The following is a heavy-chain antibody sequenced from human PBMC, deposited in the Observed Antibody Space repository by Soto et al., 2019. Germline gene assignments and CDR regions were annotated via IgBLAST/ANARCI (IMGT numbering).Heavy chain of an antibody. CDR3: ARDLKARVRETQSHVNYYYYYMDV. J-gene: IGHJ6*03. Sequence: GGSLRLSCAASGFTFSSYWMSWVRQAPGKGLEWVANIKQDGSEKYYVDSVKGRFTISRDNAKNSLYLQMNSLRAEDTAVYYCARDLKARVRETQSHVNYYYYYMDVWGKGTTVTVSS. D-gene: IGHD3-10*01. CDR2: IKQDGSEK. V-gene: IGHV3-7*01. CDR1: GFTFSSYW.